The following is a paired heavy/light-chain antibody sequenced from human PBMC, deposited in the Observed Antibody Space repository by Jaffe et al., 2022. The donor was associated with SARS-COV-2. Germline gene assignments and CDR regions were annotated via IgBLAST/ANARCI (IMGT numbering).Light chain of an antibody. J-gene: IGKJ4*01. Sequence: DIQLTQSPSSVSASVGDRVTITCRASQGIRSWLAWYQQKPGKAPKLLIYAASSLQSGVPSRFRGSGSGTDFTLTISSLQPEDFATYYCQQANSFPLTFGGGTKVEIK. CDR1: QGIRSW. V-gene: IGKV1-12*01. CDR2: AAS. CDR3: QQANSFPLT.
Heavy chain of an antibody. CDR2: ISGSGAST. CDR1: GTTLSSYA. D-gene: IGHD2-21*02. CDR3: AKDLAYCGGDCYTGFDY. J-gene: IGHJ4*02. Sequence: EVQLLESGGGLVQPGGSLRLSCAASGTTLSSYAMSWVRQAPGKGLEWVSGISGSGASTYYTDSVKGRFTISRDNSKNTLYLQVNSLRAEDTAVYYCAKDLAYCGGDCYTGFDYWGQGTLVTVSS. V-gene: IGHV3-23*01.